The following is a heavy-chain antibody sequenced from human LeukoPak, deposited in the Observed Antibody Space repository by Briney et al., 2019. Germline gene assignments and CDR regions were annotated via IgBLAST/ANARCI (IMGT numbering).Heavy chain of an antibody. CDR2: INYSGST. CDR3: ARAGLAVAGLADY. Sequence: SETLSLTCTVSGGSISSYYWSWIRQPPGKGLEWIGYINYSGSTNYNPSLKSRVTISVDTSKNQFSLKLSSVTAADTAVYYCARAGLAVAGLADYWGQGTLVTVSS. V-gene: IGHV4-59*01. CDR1: GGSISSYY. D-gene: IGHD6-19*01. J-gene: IGHJ4*02.